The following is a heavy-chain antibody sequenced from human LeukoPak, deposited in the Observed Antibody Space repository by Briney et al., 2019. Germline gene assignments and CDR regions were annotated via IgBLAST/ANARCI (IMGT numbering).Heavy chain of an antibody. CDR2: IKQDGSEK. D-gene: IGHD2-15*01. CDR1: GFTLSSYW. J-gene: IGHJ4*02. Sequence: PGGSLRLSCAASGFTLSSYWMSWVRQAPGKGLEWVANIKQDGSEKYYLDSVKGRFTISRDNAKNSLYLQMNSLRAEDTAVYYCARDLYCTGGTCYGAFDYWGQGTLVTVSS. CDR3: ARDLYCTGGTCYGAFDY. V-gene: IGHV3-7*05.